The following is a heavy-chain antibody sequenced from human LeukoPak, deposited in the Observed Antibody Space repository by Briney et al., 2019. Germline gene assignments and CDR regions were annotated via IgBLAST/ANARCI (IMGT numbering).Heavy chain of an antibody. Sequence: SVKVSCKASGGTFSSYAISWVRQAPRQGLEWMGGIIPIFGTANYAQKFQGRVTITADESTSTDYMELSSLRSEDTAVYYCASLSYGYVYWGQGTMVTVSS. CDR3: ASLSYGYVY. J-gene: IGHJ4*02. CDR2: IIPIFGTA. V-gene: IGHV1-69*13. D-gene: IGHD5-18*01. CDR1: GGTFSSYA.